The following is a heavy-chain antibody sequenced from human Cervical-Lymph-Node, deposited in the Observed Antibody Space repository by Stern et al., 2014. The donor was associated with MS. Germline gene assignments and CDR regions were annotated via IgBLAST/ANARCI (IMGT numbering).Heavy chain of an antibody. CDR2: IFTVFGTP. CDR1: GGTLSKFP. J-gene: IGHJ5*02. V-gene: IGHV1-69*01. D-gene: IGHD6-13*01. CDR3: ALSSETSDRWYSLGYDL. Sequence: QVQLVQSGAEVTKPGSSVKVSCKASGGTLSKFPSSWVRQAPGKGLEWMGGIFTVFGTPTYAQEFRGRVTITADVSTSTVYMELSSLRSDDTAVYYCALSSETSDRWYSLGYDLWGQGTLVTVSS.